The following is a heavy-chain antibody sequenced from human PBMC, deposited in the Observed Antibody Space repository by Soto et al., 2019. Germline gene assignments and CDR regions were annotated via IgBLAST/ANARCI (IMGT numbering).Heavy chain of an antibody. CDR2: ISHSGST. J-gene: IGHJ4*02. V-gene: IGHV4-30-2*01. CDR3: ARGGLLPDY. CDR1: GGTLSSGGYS. D-gene: IGHD6-19*01. Sequence: PSETLSLTCAVSGGTLSSGGYSWSWIRQPPGKGLEWIGYISHSGSTYYSPSLKSRVTISVDRSKNQFSLKLSSVTAADTAVYYCARGGLLPDYWGQGTLVTVSS.